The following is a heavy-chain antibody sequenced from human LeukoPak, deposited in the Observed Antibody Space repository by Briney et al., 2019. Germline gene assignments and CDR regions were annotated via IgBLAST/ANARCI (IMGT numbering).Heavy chain of an antibody. CDR1: GYTFTSYG. CDR3: AREGTYDSSGQFPYYFDY. J-gene: IGHJ4*02. CDR2: ISAYNGNT. Sequence: ASVKVSCTASGYTFTSYGISWVRQAPGQGLEWMGWISAYNGNTNYAQKLQGRVTMTTDTSTSTAYMELRSLRSDDTAVYYCAREGTYDSSGQFPYYFDYWGQGTLVTVSS. D-gene: IGHD3-22*01. V-gene: IGHV1-18*01.